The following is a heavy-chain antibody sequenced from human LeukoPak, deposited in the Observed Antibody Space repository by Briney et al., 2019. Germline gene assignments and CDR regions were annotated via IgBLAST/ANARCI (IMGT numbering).Heavy chain of an antibody. CDR3: AREQYYDSSGYYY. Sequence: SETLSLTCTVSGGSIRSYYWSWIPQPPGKGLEWVGYIYYSGSTNYNPYLKSRVTISVDTSKNQFSLKLSSVTAADTAVYYCAREQYYDSSGYYYWGQGTLVTVSS. J-gene: IGHJ4*02. V-gene: IGHV4-59*01. CDR1: GGSIRSYY. CDR2: IYYSGST. D-gene: IGHD3-22*01.